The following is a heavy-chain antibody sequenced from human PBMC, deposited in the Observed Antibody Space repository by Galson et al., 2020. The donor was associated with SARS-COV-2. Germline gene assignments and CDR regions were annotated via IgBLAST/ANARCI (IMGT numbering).Heavy chain of an antibody. V-gene: IGHV6-1*01. D-gene: IGHD1-26*01. CDR1: GDSVSSNSAA. J-gene: IGHJ5*02. Sequence: SQTLSLTCAISGDSVSSNSAAWNWIRQSPSRGLEWLGRTYYRSKWYNDYAASVKSRMTINADTSKNQFSLHLNSVTPEDTAVYYCAGGVGRPLDPGGQGTLVTVSS. CDR2: TYYRSKWYN. CDR3: AGGVGRPLDP.